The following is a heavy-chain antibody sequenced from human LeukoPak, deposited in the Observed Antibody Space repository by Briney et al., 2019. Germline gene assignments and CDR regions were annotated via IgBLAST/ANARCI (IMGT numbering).Heavy chain of an antibody. Sequence: GGSLRLSCVASGFTFSNYWMLWVRQAPGKGLMWVSLISTNGKSTRYAESVKGRFTISRDNAKNALYLQMDILRVEDTALYFCVRDYQFIQEVWGQGTTVTVSS. CDR3: VRDYQFIQEV. V-gene: IGHV3-74*01. D-gene: IGHD2-2*01. CDR2: ISTNGKST. J-gene: IGHJ6*02. CDR1: GFTFSNYW.